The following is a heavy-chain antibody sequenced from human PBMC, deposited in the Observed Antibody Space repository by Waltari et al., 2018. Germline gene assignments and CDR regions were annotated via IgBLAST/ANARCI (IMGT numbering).Heavy chain of an antibody. Sequence: EVQLLESGGGLVQPGGSLRLSCAASGFTFSSYAMSWVRQAPGKGLDGVSAISGRGGSTYYADAVKGRFTISRDNSKNTLYLQMNSLRAEDTAVYYCAKGDGSYGSGFAFDIWGQGTMVTVSS. CDR1: GFTFSSYA. CDR2: ISGRGGST. V-gene: IGHV3-23*01. J-gene: IGHJ3*02. D-gene: IGHD1-26*01. CDR3: AKGDGSYGSGFAFDI.